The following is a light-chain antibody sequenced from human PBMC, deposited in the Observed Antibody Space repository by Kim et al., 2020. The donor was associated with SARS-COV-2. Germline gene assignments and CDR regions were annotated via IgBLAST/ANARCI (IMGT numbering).Light chain of an antibody. V-gene: IGLV1-47*01. J-gene: IGLJ2*01. Sequence: QLVLTQPPSASGTPGQRVTISCSGSSSNIGSNYVYWYQQLPGTAPKLVIYRNDQRPSGVPDRFSGSKSGTSVSLAISGLRSEDEADYYCVAWDDSLSGHVVFGGGTQLTVL. CDR1: SSNIGSNY. CDR2: RND. CDR3: VAWDDSLSGHVV.